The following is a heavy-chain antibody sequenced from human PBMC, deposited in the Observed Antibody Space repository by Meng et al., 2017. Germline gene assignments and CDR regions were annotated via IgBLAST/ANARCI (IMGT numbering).Heavy chain of an antibody. V-gene: IGHV3-23*01. D-gene: IGHD3-22*01. CDR3: ARAKDYYDRSGYYPEPYYFDY. J-gene: IGHJ4*02. CDR1: GFTFSSYA. Sequence: GESLKISCAASGFTFSSYAMSWVRQAPGKGLEWVSAISGSGGSTYYADSVKGRFTISRDNSKNTLYLQMNSLRAEDTAVYYCARAKDYYDRSGYYPEPYYFDYWGQGTLVTVSS. CDR2: ISGSGGST.